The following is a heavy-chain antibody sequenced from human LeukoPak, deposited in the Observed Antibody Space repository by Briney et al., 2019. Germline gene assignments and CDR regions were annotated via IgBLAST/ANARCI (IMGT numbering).Heavy chain of an antibody. V-gene: IGHV3-21*01. CDR2: ISSLSNYM. D-gene: IGHD1-20*01. J-gene: IGHJ4*02. CDR1: GFTFSSYT. Sequence: PGGTLRLSCAASGFTFSSYTMNWVRQAPGKGLEWVSSISSLSNYMYYADSVKGRFTISRDNATNSLYLQMNSLRAGDTAVYYCARDSGHYNRNDGPDYWGQGILVTVPS. CDR3: ARDSGHYNRNDGPDY.